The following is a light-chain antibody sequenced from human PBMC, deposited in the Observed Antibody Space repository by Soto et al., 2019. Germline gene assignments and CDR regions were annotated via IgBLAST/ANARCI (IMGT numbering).Light chain of an antibody. CDR2: GAS. V-gene: IGKV3-20*01. CDR1: QSISSSY. CDR3: QQYGRSSYT. Sequence: EIVLTQSPGTLSLSPGERATLSCRASQSISSSYLAWYQQKPSQAPRLLIFGASSRDTGIPDRFSGSGSGTDFTLTISRLEPEVLAVYFCQQYGRSSYTFGQGTKLEIK. J-gene: IGKJ2*01.